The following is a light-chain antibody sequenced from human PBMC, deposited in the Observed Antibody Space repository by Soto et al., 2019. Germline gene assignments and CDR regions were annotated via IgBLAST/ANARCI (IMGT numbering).Light chain of an antibody. CDR3: QQLKVPSPFT. CDR1: QGISSY. V-gene: IGKV1-9*01. J-gene: IGKJ3*01. CDR2: AAS. Sequence: DIQLTQSPSFLSASVGDRVTITCRASQGISSYLAWYQQKPGKAPKLLIYAASTLQSGVPSRFSGSGSGTEFTLTISSLQPEDFATYYCQQLKVPSPFTFGPGTKVDIK.